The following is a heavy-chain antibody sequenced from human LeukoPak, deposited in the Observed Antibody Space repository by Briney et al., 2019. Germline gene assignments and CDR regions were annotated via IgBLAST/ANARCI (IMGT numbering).Heavy chain of an antibody. V-gene: IGHV4-59*08. Sequence: PSETLSLTCTVSGGSISSYYWSWIRQPPGKGLEWIGYIYYSGSTNYNLSLKSRVTISVDTSKNQFSLKLSSVTAADTAVYYCARQTMNIAARPGWFDPWGQGTLVTVSS. CDR1: GGSISSYY. CDR2: IYYSGST. D-gene: IGHD6-6*01. J-gene: IGHJ5*02. CDR3: ARQTMNIAARPGWFDP.